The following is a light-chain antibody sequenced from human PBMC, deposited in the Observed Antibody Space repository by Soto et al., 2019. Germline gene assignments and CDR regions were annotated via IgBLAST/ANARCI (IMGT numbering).Light chain of an antibody. CDR2: KAS. J-gene: IGKJ1*01. V-gene: IGKV1-5*03. Sequence: DIQMSQSPSTLSGSVGDRVTITCLAGQTSSSWLASYQQKTGNAPKRLIYKASTLKSGGPSRFSGSGSGTEVTLTISSLQPDDFATYYCQHYNSYSEAFGQGTKVDIK. CDR1: QTSSSW. CDR3: QHYNSYSEA.